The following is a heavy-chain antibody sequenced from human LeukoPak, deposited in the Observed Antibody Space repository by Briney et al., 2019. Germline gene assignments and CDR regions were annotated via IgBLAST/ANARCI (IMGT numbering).Heavy chain of an antibody. Sequence: SETLSLTCAVYGGSFSGYYWSWIRQPPGKGLEWIGEINHSGSTNYNPSLKSRVTISVDTSKNQFSLKLSSVTAADTAVYYCARGTSNADIVVVLAAIGWFDPWGQGTLVTVSS. J-gene: IGHJ5*02. CDR1: GGSFSGYY. CDR2: INHSGST. D-gene: IGHD2-2*01. CDR3: ARGTSNADIVVVLAAIGWFDP. V-gene: IGHV4-34*01.